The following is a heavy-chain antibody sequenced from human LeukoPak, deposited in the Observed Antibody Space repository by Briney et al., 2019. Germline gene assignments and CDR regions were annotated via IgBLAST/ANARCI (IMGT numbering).Heavy chain of an antibody. J-gene: IGHJ4*02. CDR2: IKQDGSEK. CDR3: ARVQNLYTIFGVVIPYYFDY. D-gene: IGHD3-3*01. CDR1: GFTFSSYW. Sequence: GGSLRLSCAASGFTFSSYWMSWVRQAPGKGLEWVANIKQDGSEKYYVDSVKGRFTISRDNAKNSLYLQMNSLRAEDTAVYYCARVQNLYTIFGVVIPYYFDYWGQGTLVTVSS. V-gene: IGHV3-7*01.